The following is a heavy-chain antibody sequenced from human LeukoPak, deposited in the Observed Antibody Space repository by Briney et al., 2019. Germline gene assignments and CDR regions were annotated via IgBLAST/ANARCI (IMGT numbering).Heavy chain of an antibody. CDR2: ISYDGSNK. CDR1: GFTFSSYG. CDR3: AKPPWDYYDSSGYYFDY. V-gene: IGHV3-30*18. D-gene: IGHD3-22*01. J-gene: IGHJ4*02. Sequence: PGGSLRLSCAASGFTFSSYGMHWVRQAPGKGLEWVAVISYDGSNKYYADSVKGRFTISSDNSKNTLYLQMNSLRAEDTAVYYCAKPPWDYYDSSGYYFDYWGQGTLVTVSS.